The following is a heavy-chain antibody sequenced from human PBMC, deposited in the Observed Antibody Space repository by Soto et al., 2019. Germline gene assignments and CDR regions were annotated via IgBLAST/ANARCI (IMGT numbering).Heavy chain of an antibody. CDR3: AKDRGGKGYYYYGMDV. D-gene: IGHD2-15*01. J-gene: IGHJ6*02. CDR1: GFTFSSYA. CDR2: ISGSGGST. Sequence: GGSLRLSCAASGFTFSSYAMSWVRQAPGQGLERVSAISGSGGSTYYADSVKGRFTISRDNSKNTLYLQMNSLRAEDTAVYYCAKDRGGKGYYYYGMDVWGQGTTVTVSS. V-gene: IGHV3-23*01.